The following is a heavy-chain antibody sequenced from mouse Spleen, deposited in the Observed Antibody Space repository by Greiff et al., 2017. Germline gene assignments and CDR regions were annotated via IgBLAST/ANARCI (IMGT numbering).Heavy chain of an antibody. J-gene: IGHJ2*01. Sequence: EVQLQESGGGLVKLGGSLKLSCAASGFTFSSYAMSWVRQTPEKRLEWVATISSGGGNTYYPDSVKGRFTISRDNAKNTLYLQMSSLRSEDTAMYYCARQGVYGNYQEAYFDYWGQGTTLTVSS. CDR2: ISSGGGNT. D-gene: IGHD2-1*01. CDR3: ARQGVYGNYQEAYFDY. V-gene: IGHV5-9-3*01. CDR1: GFTFSSYA.